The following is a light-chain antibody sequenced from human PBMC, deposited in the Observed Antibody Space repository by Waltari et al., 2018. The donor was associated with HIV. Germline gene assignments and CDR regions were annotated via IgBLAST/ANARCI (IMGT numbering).Light chain of an antibody. CDR2: EVN. V-gene: IGLV2-23*02. CDR1: NSNVRRHHV. Sequence: QSALTQPASVSGSLGPSVTISCTGTNSNVRRHHVDSCSHQQPGKFPKVLIFEVNKRPSGVSSRFFGSKSGNTASLTISRLQADDEAAYYCCSFAGDKDSQISKYVFGTGTTVTVL. CDR3: CSFAGDKDSQISKYV. J-gene: IGLJ1*01.